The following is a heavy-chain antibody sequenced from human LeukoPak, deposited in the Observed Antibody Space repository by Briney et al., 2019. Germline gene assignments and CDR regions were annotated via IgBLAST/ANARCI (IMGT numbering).Heavy chain of an antibody. CDR2: ISGSGGST. CDR1: GFTFSSYA. V-gene: IGHV3-23*01. D-gene: IGHD3-16*01. CDR3: AKDYVWGSYPYYFDY. J-gene: IGHJ4*02. Sequence: PGGSLRLSCAASGFTFSSYAMSWVRPAPGKGLAWVSAISGSGGSTYYADSVKGRFTISRDNSKNTLYLQMNSLRAEDTAVYYCAKDYVWGSYPYYFDYWGQGTLVTVSS.